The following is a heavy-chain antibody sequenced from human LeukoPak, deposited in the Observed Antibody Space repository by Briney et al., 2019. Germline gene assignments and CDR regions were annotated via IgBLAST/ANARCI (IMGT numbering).Heavy chain of an antibody. CDR2: ISAYNGNS. CDR1: GYTFTSYG. CDR3: ATSGPAPGTFDY. Sequence: ASVKVSCKASGYTFTSYGISWVRQAPGQGLEWMGWISAYNGNSNYAQKFQGRVTMTEDTSTDTAYMELSSLRSEDTAVYYCATSGPAPGTFDYWGQGTLVTVSS. J-gene: IGHJ4*02. D-gene: IGHD2-2*01. V-gene: IGHV1-18*01.